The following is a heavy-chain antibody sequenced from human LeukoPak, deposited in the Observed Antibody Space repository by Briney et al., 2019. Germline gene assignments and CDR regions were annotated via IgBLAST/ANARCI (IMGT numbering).Heavy chain of an antibody. V-gene: IGHV3-48*03. CDR1: GFTFSSYE. CDR2: ISSSSTI. CDR3: ASRNGKNYYYYYYMDV. D-gene: IGHD1-14*01. Sequence: GGSLRLSCAASGFTFSSYEMNWVRQAPGKGLEWVSYISSSSTIYYADSVKGRFTIPRDNAKNSLYLQMNSLRAEDTAVYYCASRNGKNYYYYYYMDVWGKGTTVTVSS. J-gene: IGHJ6*03.